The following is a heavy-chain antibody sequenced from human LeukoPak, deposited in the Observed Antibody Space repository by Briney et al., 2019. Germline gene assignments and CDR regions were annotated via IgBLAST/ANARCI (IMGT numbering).Heavy chain of an antibody. D-gene: IGHD3-22*01. Sequence: SGTLSLTCAVSGGSISSSNWWSWVRQPPGKGLEWIGEIYHSGSTNYNPSLKSRVTISVDKSKNQFSLKLSSVTAADTAVYYCARGIEYYYDSSTPDAFDIWGQGTMVTVSS. CDR1: GGSISSSNW. CDR2: IYHSGST. J-gene: IGHJ3*02. V-gene: IGHV4-4*02. CDR3: ARGIEYYYDSSTPDAFDI.